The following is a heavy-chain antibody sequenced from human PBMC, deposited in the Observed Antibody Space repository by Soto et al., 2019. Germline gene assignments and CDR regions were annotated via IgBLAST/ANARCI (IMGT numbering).Heavy chain of an antibody. CDR2: ISAYNGNT. V-gene: IGHV1-18*04. D-gene: IGHD2-2*01. CDR3: ARDPIRIVVVPAAILLDP. CDR1: GYTFTSYC. J-gene: IGHJ5*02. Sequence: ASVKVSCKASGYTFTSYCISWVRQAPGQGLEWMGWISAYNGNTNYAQKLQGRVTMTTDTSTSTAYMELRSLRSDDTAVYYCARDPIRIVVVPAAILLDPWGQGTLVTVSS.